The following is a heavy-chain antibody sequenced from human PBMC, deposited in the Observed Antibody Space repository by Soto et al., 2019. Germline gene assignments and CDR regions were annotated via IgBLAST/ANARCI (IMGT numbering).Heavy chain of an antibody. D-gene: IGHD3-3*01. Sequence: SETLSLTCTVSGGSISSGGYYWSWIRRHPGKGLEWIGYIYYSGSTYYNPSLKSRVTISVDTSKKQFSLKLSSVSAADTAVYYCARGLETRTIAYFDYWGQGTLVTVSS. V-gene: IGHV4-31*03. CDR2: IYYSGST. J-gene: IGHJ4*02. CDR3: ARGLETRTIAYFDY. CDR1: GGSISSGGYY.